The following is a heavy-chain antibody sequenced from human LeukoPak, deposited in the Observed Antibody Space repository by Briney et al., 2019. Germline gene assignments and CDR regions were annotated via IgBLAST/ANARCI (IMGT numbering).Heavy chain of an antibody. CDR2: INHSGST. CDR3: ARGSWFDP. V-gene: IGHV4-34*01. J-gene: IGHJ5*02. Sequence: SETLSLTCAVYGGSFSGYYWSWIRQPPGKGLEWIGEINHSGSTNYNPSLKSRVTISVDTSKNQFSLKLSSVTAADTAVYYCARGSWFDPWGQGTLVTVS. CDR1: GGSFSGYY.